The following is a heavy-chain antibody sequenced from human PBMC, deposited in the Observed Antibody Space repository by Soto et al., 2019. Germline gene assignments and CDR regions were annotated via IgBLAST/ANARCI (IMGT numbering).Heavy chain of an antibody. J-gene: IGHJ4*02. D-gene: IGHD3-22*01. Sequence: QVQLMQSGAEVKKPGASVKVSCKASGYTFTSYGISWVRQAPGQGLEWMGWISAYNGNTNYAQKLQGRVTMTTDTSTSTAYMELRSLRSDDTAVYYCATAYYYDSSGYYPPLYWGQGTLVTVSS. CDR2: ISAYNGNT. V-gene: IGHV1-18*01. CDR1: GYTFTSYG. CDR3: ATAYYYDSSGYYPPLY.